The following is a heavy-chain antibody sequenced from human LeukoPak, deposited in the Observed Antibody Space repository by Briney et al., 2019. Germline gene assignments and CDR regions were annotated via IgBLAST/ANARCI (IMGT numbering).Heavy chain of an antibody. D-gene: IGHD2-2*01. CDR1: GFTFSSYA. CDR2: ISGSGGST. V-gene: IGHV3-23*01. CDR3: AKVRASHYVVPAAAVD. Sequence: GGSLRLSCAASGFTFSSYAMSWVRQAPGKGLEWVSAISGSGGSTYYADSVKGRFTISRDNSKNTLYLQMSSLRAEDTAVYYCAKVRASHYVVPAAAVDWGQGTLVTVSS. J-gene: IGHJ4*02.